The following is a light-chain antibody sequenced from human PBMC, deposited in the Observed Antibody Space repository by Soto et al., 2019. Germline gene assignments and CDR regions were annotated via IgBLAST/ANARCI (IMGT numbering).Light chain of an antibody. Sequence: DIVMTQSPESLAVSLGERATINCKSSQNILYSVNNKYCLAWYQQKPGQPPKLLIYWASARESGVPDRFSGSGSGTDFSLTISSLQAEDVAVYYCQQYYITPPTFGGGTKVEIK. CDR1: QNILYSVNNKYC. V-gene: IGKV4-1*01. CDR3: QQYYITPPT. J-gene: IGKJ4*01. CDR2: WAS.